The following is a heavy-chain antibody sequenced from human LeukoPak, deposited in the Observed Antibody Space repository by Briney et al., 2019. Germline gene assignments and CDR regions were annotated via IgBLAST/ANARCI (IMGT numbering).Heavy chain of an antibody. J-gene: IGHJ4*02. CDR3: ARSSGGSWGDLDY. D-gene: IGHD2-15*01. CDR2: IYPGDSDT. CDR1: GYSFTSYW. V-gene: IGHV5-51*01. Sequence: GESLKISFKGSGYSFTSYWIAWVRQMPGKGLEWMGIIYPGDSDTTYSPSFQGQVTISADKSIGTAYLQWSSLKASDTAMYYCARSSGGSWGDLDYWGQGTLVTVSS.